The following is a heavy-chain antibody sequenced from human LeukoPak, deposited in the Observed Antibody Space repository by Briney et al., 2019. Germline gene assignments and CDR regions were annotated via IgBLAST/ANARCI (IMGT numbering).Heavy chain of an antibody. Sequence: GESLKTSCKGSGYSFGSYWIAWVRQMPGKGLEWMAIIYPHNSEITYSPSFQGQVTISADKSISTAYLQWSNLKPSDSAMYYCARSFVAGAGYYYGMDVWGQGTTVTDSS. J-gene: IGHJ6*02. D-gene: IGHD6-19*01. CDR1: GYSFGSYW. CDR2: IYPHNSEI. V-gene: IGHV5-51*01. CDR3: ARSFVAGAGYYYGMDV.